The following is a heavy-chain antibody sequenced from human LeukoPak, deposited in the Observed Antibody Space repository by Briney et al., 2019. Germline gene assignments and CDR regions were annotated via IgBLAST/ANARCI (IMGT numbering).Heavy chain of an antibody. CDR3: AKTVSGALWDAFDI. CDR2: ISYDGSSK. Sequence: GGSLRLSCAASGFTFSTYWMHWVRQVPGKGLEWVAVISYDGSSKYYADSVKGRFTISRGNSKNTLYLQMNSLRAEDTAVYYCAKTVSGALWDAFDIWGQGTMVTVSS. V-gene: IGHV3-30*18. CDR1: GFTFSTYW. J-gene: IGHJ3*02. D-gene: IGHD3-10*02.